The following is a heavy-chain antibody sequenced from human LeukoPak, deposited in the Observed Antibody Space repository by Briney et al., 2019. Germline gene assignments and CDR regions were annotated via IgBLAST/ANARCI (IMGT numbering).Heavy chain of an antibody. Sequence: SETLSLTCTVSGGSISSSSYYWGWIRQPPGKGLEWIGSIYYSGSTNYNPSLKSRVTISVDTSKNQFSLKLSSVTAADTAVYYCARGGWNKFDYWGQGTLVTVSS. V-gene: IGHV4-39*07. CDR2: IYYSGST. D-gene: IGHD3-22*01. CDR1: GGSISSSSYY. J-gene: IGHJ4*02. CDR3: ARGGWNKFDY.